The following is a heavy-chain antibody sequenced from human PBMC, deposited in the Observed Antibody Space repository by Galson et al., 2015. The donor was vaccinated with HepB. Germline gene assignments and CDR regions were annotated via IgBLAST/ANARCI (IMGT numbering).Heavy chain of an antibody. D-gene: IGHD3-22*01. CDR3: ARDLTTQYYYDSSGSGMAV. V-gene: IGHV3-48*04. CDR1: GFTFSSYS. CDR2: ISSSSSTI. J-gene: IGHJ6*02. Sequence: SLRLSCAASGFTFSSYSMHWVRQAPGKGLEWVSYISSSSSTIYYADAVKGRFTIYRDNAKNSLYLQINSLRAEDTAVYYCARDLTTQYYYDSSGSGMAVWGQGTTVTVSS.